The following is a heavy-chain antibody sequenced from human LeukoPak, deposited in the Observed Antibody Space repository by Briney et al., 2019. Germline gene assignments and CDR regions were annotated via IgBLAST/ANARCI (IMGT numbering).Heavy chain of an antibody. D-gene: IGHD1-1*01. CDR2: ISSTTTYI. CDR1: AFTFSYYT. V-gene: IGHV3-21*01. CDR3: ARDDVAWNDVHWFDP. Sequence: GGSLRLSCAASAFTFSYYTMNWVRQAPGKGLEWVSSISSTTTYIYYADSVKGRFTISRDNAKNSLYLQMSSLRAEDTAVYYCARDDVAWNDVHWFDPWGQGTLVTLSS. J-gene: IGHJ5*02.